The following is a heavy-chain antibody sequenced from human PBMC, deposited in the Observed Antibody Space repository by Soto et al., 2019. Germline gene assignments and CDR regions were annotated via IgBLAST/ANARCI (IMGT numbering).Heavy chain of an antibody. CDR3: AKGAQYYYDTGGYYNFDY. CDR2: LSWNGAYL. Sequence: EVHLVESGGGLVQPGTSLRLSCAASGFSFDDYAMHWVRQAPGKRLEWVSGLSWNGAYLVYADSVKGRFTISRDNAKNSLYMDMNSLRPEDTALYYCAKGAQYYYDTGGYYNFDYWGQGTLVTVSS. CDR1: GFSFDDYA. V-gene: IGHV3-9*01. D-gene: IGHD3-22*01. J-gene: IGHJ4*02.